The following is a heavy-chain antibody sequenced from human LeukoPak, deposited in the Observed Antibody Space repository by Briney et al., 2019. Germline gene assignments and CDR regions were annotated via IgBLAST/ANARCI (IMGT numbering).Heavy chain of an antibody. Sequence: GGSLRLSCAASGFTFSSYAMNWVRQAPGKGLEWVSSISNNGGSTYYYADSVKGRFTISRDNSKNTLFLQMNSLRAEDTAVYYCAKDLGSGWYYFDCWGQGTQVTVSS. J-gene: IGHJ4*02. CDR3: AKDLGSGWYYFDC. D-gene: IGHD6-19*01. V-gene: IGHV3-23*01. CDR2: ISNNGGST. CDR1: GFTFSSYA.